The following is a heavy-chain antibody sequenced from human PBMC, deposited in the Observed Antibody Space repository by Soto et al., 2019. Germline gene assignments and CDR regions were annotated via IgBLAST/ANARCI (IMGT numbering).Heavy chain of an antibody. CDR1: GYTFTNYY. J-gene: IGHJ4*02. CDR2: INPKTGTT. D-gene: IGHD3-22*01. Sequence: QVQLVQSGAEVKKPGASVKVSCKASGYTFTNYYIYWVRQAHGQGLEWVGLINPKTGTTNDAPKFQGRVTMTRDTSTSTAYMELSSLRAEDTAVCYCARGLEGRYYYESSGYWGQGTLVTVSS. V-gene: IGHV1-46*01. CDR3: ARGLEGRYYYESSGY.